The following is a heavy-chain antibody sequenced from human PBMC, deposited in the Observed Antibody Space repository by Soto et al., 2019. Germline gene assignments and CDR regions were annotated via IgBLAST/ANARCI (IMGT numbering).Heavy chain of an antibody. CDR2: IYYSGST. V-gene: IGHV4-39*07. D-gene: IGHD2-15*01. Sequence: SETLSLTCTVSGGSISSSSYYWGWIRQPPGKGLEWIGSIYYSGSTYYNPSLKSRVTISVDTSKNQFSLKLSSVTSADTAVYYCARQGGCSGGSCYSVPLPFDYWGQGTLVTVSS. CDR3: ARQGGCSGGSCYSVPLPFDY. J-gene: IGHJ4*02. CDR1: GGSISSSSYY.